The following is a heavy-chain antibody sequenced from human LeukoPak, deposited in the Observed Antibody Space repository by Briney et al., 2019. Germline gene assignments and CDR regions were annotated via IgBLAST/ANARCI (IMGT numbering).Heavy chain of an antibody. CDR2: INSGGSST. CDR1: GFTFSSYW. CDR3: ARGGTMATISPYDY. Sequence: SGGSLRLSCAASGFTFSSYWMHWVRQAPGKGLVWVSRINSGGSSTNYADSVKGRFTISRDNAENTLYLQMNSLRAEDTAVYYCARGGTMATISPYDYWGQGTLVTVSS. J-gene: IGHJ4*02. V-gene: IGHV3-74*01. D-gene: IGHD5-24*01.